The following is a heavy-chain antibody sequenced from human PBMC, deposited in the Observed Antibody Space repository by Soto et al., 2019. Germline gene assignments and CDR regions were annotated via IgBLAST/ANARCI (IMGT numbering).Heavy chain of an antibody. CDR1: GGSISSSNW. J-gene: IGHJ4*02. CDR2: IYHSGST. Sequence: QVRLQESGPGLVKPSGTLSLTCAVSGGSISSSNWWSWVRQPPGKGLEWIGEIYHSGSTNYNPSLTSRVTISVDKSKNQLSLKLSSVPAADTAVYYCARSEGIAAAAPFDYWGQGTLVTVSS. D-gene: IGHD6-13*01. CDR3: ARSEGIAAAAPFDY. V-gene: IGHV4-4*02.